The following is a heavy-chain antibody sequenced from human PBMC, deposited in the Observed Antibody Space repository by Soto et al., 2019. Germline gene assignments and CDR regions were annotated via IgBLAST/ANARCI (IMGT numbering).Heavy chain of an antibody. Sequence: SETLSLTCTVSGASVSTGVYYWTWIRQHPGKGLEWIGYIDNSGSTYYNPSLTGRVDISVDTYKKEFSLNLQSLTAADTAFYYCAGAVSDFDVRRYRTSYFDQWGQGIMVTVS. CDR3: AGAVSDFDVRRYRTSYFDQ. V-gene: IGHV4-31*03. J-gene: IGHJ4*02. D-gene: IGHD3-10*02. CDR1: GASVSTGVYY. CDR2: IDNSGST.